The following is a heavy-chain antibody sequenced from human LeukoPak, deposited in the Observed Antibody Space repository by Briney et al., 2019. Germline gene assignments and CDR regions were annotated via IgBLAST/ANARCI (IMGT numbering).Heavy chain of an antibody. CDR3: ARFSKTLVGATGGDY. J-gene: IGHJ4*02. Sequence: SETVSLTCTVSGYSISSDYYWGWIRQPPGKGLEWIGSIYHSGNTYYNPSLQSRVTISVDTSKNQFSLKLSSVTAADTAVYYCARFSKTLVGATGGDYWGQGTLVTVSS. D-gene: IGHD1-26*01. V-gene: IGHV4-38-2*02. CDR1: GYSISSDYY. CDR2: IYHSGNT.